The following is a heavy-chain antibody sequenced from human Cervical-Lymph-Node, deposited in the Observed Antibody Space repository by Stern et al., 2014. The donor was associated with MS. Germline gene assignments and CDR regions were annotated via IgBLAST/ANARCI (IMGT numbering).Heavy chain of an antibody. D-gene: IGHD4-17*01. CDR2: IYYSGST. CDR3: ARVGDYGDYGGPSHWFDP. Sequence: VQLEESGPGLVKPSQTLSLTCTVSGGSISSGDYYWSWIRQPPGKGLEWIGYIYYSGSTYYNSSLKSRVTISVDTSKNQFSLKLSSVTAADTAVYYCARVGDYGDYGGPSHWFDPWGQGTLVTVSS. CDR1: GGSISSGDYY. J-gene: IGHJ5*02. V-gene: IGHV4-30-4*01.